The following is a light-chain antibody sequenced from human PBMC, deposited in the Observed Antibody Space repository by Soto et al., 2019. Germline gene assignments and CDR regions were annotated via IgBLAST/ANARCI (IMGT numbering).Light chain of an antibody. CDR3: QQYNNWPLT. Sequence: EIVLTQSPGTLSLSPGERATLSCRASQSVSSSYLAWYQQKPGQAPRLLIYGASSRATGIPARFSGSGYGTGFTLPIISRQSEDFAVYYCQQYNNWPLTFGGGTKGDIK. CDR1: QSVSSSY. CDR2: GAS. J-gene: IGKJ4*01. V-gene: IGKV3D-15*01.